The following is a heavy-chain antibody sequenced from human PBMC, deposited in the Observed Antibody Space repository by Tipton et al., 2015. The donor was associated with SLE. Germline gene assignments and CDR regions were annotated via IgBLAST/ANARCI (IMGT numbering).Heavy chain of an antibody. D-gene: IGHD2-2*01. CDR1: GGSISSGSTSFYY. V-gene: IGHV4-39*07. Sequence: TLSLTCSVSGGSISSGSTSFYYWGWVRQPPGKGLESIGSISYSGSTYYNLSLKSRVTISVDKSKNQFSLKLSSVTAADTAVYHCARSVRYCSSPTCYPPGSYYYFFMDVWGKGTTVTVSS. CDR2: ISYSGST. J-gene: IGHJ6*03. CDR3: ARSVRYCSSPTCYPPGSYYYFFMDV.